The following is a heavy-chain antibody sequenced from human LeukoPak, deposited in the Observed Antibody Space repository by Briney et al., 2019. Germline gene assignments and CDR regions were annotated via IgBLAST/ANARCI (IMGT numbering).Heavy chain of an antibody. D-gene: IGHD5-18*01. Sequence: PSETLSLTCTVSGGSLSSGDYYWSWIRQPPGKGLEWLGYIYYSGSTYYNPSLKSRVTISVDTSKNQFSLKLSSVTAADTAVYYCARDKVDTDMADYYYYGMDVWGQGTTVTVSS. CDR3: ARDKVDTDMADYYYYGMDV. CDR2: IYYSGST. V-gene: IGHV4-30-4*01. CDR1: GGSLSSGDYY. J-gene: IGHJ6*02.